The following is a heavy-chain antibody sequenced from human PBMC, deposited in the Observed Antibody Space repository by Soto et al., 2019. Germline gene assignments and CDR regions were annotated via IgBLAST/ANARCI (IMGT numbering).Heavy chain of an antibody. CDR3: ASAVSTKTAPIDY. V-gene: IGHV1-46*01. D-gene: IGHD4-17*01. CDR1: GYTFTTYY. J-gene: IGHJ4*02. Sequence: QVQLVQSGAGVKNPGASVKVSCKASGYTFTTYYMHWLRQARAQGLEWMGIITPSSGSTRYEQKFQDRVTMTRYTSTSTVYMELSSLRSEDTAVYYCASAVSTKTAPIDYWGQGTLVTVSS. CDR2: ITPSSGST.